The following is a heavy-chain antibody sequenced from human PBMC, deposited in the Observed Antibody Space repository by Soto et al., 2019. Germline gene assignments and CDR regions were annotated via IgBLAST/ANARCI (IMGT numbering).Heavy chain of an antibody. CDR2: IIPIFGTA. D-gene: IGHD2-8*01. CDR1: GGTFSSYA. CDR3: ARRGYCTNGVCSAWYYYYGMDV. V-gene: IGHV1-69*01. J-gene: IGHJ6*02. Sequence: QVQLVQSGAEVKKPGSSVKVSCKASGGTFSSYAISWVRQAPGQGLEWMGGIIPIFGTANYAQKFQGRVTITADESTSTAYMELSSLRSEDTDVYYCARRGYCTNGVCSAWYYYYGMDVWGQGTTVTVSS.